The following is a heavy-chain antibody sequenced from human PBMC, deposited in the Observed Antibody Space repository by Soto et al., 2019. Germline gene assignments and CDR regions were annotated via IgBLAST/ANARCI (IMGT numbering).Heavy chain of an antibody. J-gene: IGHJ6*02. Sequence: GGSLRLSCEALGFTFICYALTWARKSPGKGLEWVAVISYDGINKYYADSVKGRFTISRDNAKNTLYLQMNSLRAEDTAVYYCARDECVWFGELFRSYGIDVWGQGTTVTVSS. D-gene: IGHD3-10*01. CDR1: GFTFICYA. CDR2: ISYDGINK. V-gene: IGHV3-30-3*01. CDR3: ARDECVWFGELFRSYGIDV.